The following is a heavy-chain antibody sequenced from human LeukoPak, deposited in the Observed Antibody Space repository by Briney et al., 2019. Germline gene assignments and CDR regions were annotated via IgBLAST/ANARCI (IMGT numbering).Heavy chain of an antibody. J-gene: IGHJ4*02. CDR3: ARDSGERGSGSYLIAY. CDR2: IIPIFGTA. D-gene: IGHD3-10*01. Sequence: SVKVSCKASRGTFSSYAISWVRQAPGQGLEWMGGIIPIFGTANYAQKFQGRVKITADESTSTAYMELSSLRSDDTAVYYCARDSGERGSGSYLIAYWGQGTLVTVSS. CDR1: RGTFSSYA. V-gene: IGHV1-69*13.